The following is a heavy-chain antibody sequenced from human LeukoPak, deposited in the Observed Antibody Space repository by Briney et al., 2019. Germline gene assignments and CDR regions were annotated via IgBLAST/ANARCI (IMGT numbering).Heavy chain of an antibody. J-gene: IGHJ6*02. CDR2: IYSGGGT. D-gene: IGHD1-26*01. V-gene: IGHV3-53*01. Sequence: GGSLRLSCAASGFTVSNNYMSWVRQAPGKGLEWVSVIYSGGGTSYADSVKGRFLISRDNSKNTLYLQMNSLRAEDTAVYYCARGILVYYYGMDVWGQGTTVTVSS. CDR1: GFTVSNNY. CDR3: ARGILVYYYGMDV.